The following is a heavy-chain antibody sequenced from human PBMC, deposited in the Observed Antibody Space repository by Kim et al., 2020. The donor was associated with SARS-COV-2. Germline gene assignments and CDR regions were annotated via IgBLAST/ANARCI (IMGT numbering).Heavy chain of an antibody. V-gene: IGHV1-18*01. Sequence: ASVKVSCKASGYTFTSYGISWVRQAPGQGLEWMGWISAYNGNTNYAQKLQGRVTMTTDTSTSTAYMELRSLRSDDTAVYYCARDRARLRYFDWLPHQNYWGQGTLVTVSS. CDR2: ISAYNGNT. CDR3: ARDRARLRYFDWLPHQNY. CDR1: GYTFTSYG. D-gene: IGHD3-9*01. J-gene: IGHJ4*02.